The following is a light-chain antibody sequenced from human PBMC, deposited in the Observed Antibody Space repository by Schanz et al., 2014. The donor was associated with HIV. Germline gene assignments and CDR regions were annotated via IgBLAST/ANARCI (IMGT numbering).Light chain of an antibody. CDR3: ATWDDSLDGWV. J-gene: IGLJ3*02. CDR2: DNT. Sequence: QLVLTQPPSVSGAPGQRVTISCTGSRSNIGAGFDVHWAQQLPGASPKLLIYDNTKRPSGVPYRFVGSQSGTSASLAISGLQSEDEADYYCATWDDSLDGWVFGGGTKLTVL. CDR1: RSNIGAGFD. V-gene: IGLV1-40*01.